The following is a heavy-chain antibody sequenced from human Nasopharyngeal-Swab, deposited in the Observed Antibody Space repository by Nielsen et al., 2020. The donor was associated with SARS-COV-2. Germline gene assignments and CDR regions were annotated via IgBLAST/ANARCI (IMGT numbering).Heavy chain of an antibody. V-gene: IGHV4-61*01. D-gene: IGHD1-26*01. Sequence: SETLSLTCTVSGGSISSGSIRSYYWSGIRQPPGKGLEWIGYFSYTGITNYNPSLKSRVTISVDMSKNQFSLKLSSAAAADTAVYYCAREVVGGLVDSWGQGTLVTVSS. CDR1: GGSISSGSIRSYY. CDR3: AREVVGGLVDS. CDR2: FSYTGIT. J-gene: IGHJ4*02.